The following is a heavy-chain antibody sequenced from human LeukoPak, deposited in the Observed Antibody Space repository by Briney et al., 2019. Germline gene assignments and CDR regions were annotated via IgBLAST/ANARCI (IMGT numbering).Heavy chain of an antibody. J-gene: IGHJ4*02. V-gene: IGHV4-59*01. CDR3: ARTLYYYDSSGVQYYFDY. D-gene: IGHD3-22*01. Sequence: SESLSLTCTVSGGSISSYYWSWIRQPPGKGLEWIGYIYYSGSTNYNPSLKSRVTISVDTSKNQFSLKLSSVTAADTAVYYCARTLYYYDSSGVQYYFDYWGQGTLVTVSS. CDR2: IYYSGST. CDR1: GGSISSYY.